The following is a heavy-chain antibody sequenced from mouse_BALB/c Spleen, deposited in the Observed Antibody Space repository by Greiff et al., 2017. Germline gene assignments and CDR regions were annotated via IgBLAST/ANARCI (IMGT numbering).Heavy chain of an antibody. J-gene: IGHJ4*01. CDR1: GYTFTSYY. V-gene: IGHV1S81*02. CDR2: INPSNGGT. D-gene: IGHD2-1*01. Sequence: QVQLQQPGAELVKPGASVKLSCKASGYTFTSYYMYWVKQRPGQGLEWIGGINPSNGGTNFNEKFKSKATLTVDKSSSTAYMQLSSLTSEDSAVYYCTRSGGNYAYYAMDYWGQGTSVTVSS. CDR3: TRSGGNYAYYAMDY.